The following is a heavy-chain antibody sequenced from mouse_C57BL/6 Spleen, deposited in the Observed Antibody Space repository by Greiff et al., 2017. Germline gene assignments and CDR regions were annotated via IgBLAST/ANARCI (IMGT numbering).Heavy chain of an antibody. V-gene: IGHV1-74*01. D-gene: IGHD2-3*01. CDR3: AIEGMVTNFYYAMDY. CDR1: GYTFTSYW. CDR2: IHPSDSDT. Sequence: QVQLQQPGAELVKPGASVKVSCKASGYTFTSYWMHWVKQRPGQGLEWIGRIHPSDSDTNYNQKFKGKATLTVAKSSSTAYMQLSSLTSEDSAVYYCAIEGMVTNFYYAMDYWGQGTSVTVSS. J-gene: IGHJ4*01.